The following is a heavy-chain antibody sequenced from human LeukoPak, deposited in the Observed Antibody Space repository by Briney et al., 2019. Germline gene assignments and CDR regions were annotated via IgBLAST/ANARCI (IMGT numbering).Heavy chain of an antibody. CDR1: GFTFSSYS. J-gene: IGHJ4*02. V-gene: IGHV3-21*01. D-gene: IGHD6-6*01. CDR3: ARGGYSSSSGFDY. Sequence: PGRSLRLSCAASGFTFSSYSMNWVRQAPGKGLEWVSSISSSSSYIYYADSVKGRFTISRDNAKNSLYLQMNSLRAEDTAVYYCARGGYSSSSGFDYWGQGTLVTVSS. CDR2: ISSSSSYI.